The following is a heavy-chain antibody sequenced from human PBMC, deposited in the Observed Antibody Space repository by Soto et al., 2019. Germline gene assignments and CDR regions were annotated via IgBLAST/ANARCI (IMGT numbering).Heavy chain of an antibody. V-gene: IGHV1-46*01. Sequence: QVQLVQSGAEVRKPGASVKLSCQTSGYPFTSYHMHWVRQAPGQGLEWMGVINPSEGRTRYSQKFQDRVTMTRDTSTSTVYMELSSLRSEDTATYFCARGRGYSFGYNWFDPWGQGTLLTVSS. CDR1: GYPFTSYH. CDR3: ARGRGYSFGYNWFDP. J-gene: IGHJ5*02. CDR2: INPSEGRT. D-gene: IGHD5-18*01.